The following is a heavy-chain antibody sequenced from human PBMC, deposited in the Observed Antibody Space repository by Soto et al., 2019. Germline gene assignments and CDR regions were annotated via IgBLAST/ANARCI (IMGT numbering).Heavy chain of an antibody. V-gene: IGHV3-53*04. J-gene: IGHJ3*02. Sequence: HPGGSLRLSCAASGFTVSSNYMSWVRQAPGKGLEWVSVIYSGGGTYYADSVKGRFTISTHNSKNALYLQMNSLRAEDTAVYYCASYNPRAFDIWGQGTMVTVSS. CDR1: GFTVSSNY. CDR3: ASYNPRAFDI. D-gene: IGHD1-1*01. CDR2: IYSGGGT.